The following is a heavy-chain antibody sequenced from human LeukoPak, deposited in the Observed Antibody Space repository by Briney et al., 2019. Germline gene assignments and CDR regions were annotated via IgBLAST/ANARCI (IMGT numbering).Heavy chain of an antibody. Sequence: GGSLRLSCAASGFTFSTYAMSWVRQAPGKGLEWVSAIGDTTYYVDSVKGRFTISRDNSKNTLYLQMNNLRGEDAAIYYCAKAYAFVGANYFDHWGQGTLVTVSS. CDR3: AKAYAFVGANYFDH. D-gene: IGHD1-26*01. V-gene: IGHV3-23*01. CDR1: GFTFSTYA. J-gene: IGHJ4*02. CDR2: IGDTT.